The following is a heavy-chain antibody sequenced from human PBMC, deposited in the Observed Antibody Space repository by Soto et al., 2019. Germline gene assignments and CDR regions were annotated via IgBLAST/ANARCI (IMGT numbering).Heavy chain of an antibody. D-gene: IGHD3-22*01. Sequence: QVQLVESGGGVVQPGRSLRLSYAASGFTFSSFAMHWVRQAPGKGLEWVALISYDGSNKYYADSVKGRFTISRDNSKNRLYLQMNSLRAEDTAVYYCARHRGYDSSGYYFMWGQGTLVTVTS. V-gene: IGHV3-30-3*01. CDR1: GFTFSSFA. CDR2: ISYDGSNK. J-gene: IGHJ4*02. CDR3: ARHRGYDSSGYYFM.